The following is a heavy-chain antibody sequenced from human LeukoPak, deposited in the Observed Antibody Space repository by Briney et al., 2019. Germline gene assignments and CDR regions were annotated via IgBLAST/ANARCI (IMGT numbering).Heavy chain of an antibody. CDR2: IWYDGSNK. V-gene: IGHV3-30*19. Sequence: GGSLRLSCAASGFTFSSYGMHWVRQAPGKGLEWVAVIWYDGSNKYYADSVKGRFTISRDNSKNTLYLQMNSLRAEDTAVYYCARADYGGNSDYWGQGTLVTVSS. D-gene: IGHD4-23*01. CDR3: ARADYGGNSDY. J-gene: IGHJ4*02. CDR1: GFTFSSYG.